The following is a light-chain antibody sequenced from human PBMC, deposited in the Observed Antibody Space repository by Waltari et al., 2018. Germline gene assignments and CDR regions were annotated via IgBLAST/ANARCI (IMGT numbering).Light chain of an antibody. CDR2: AAV. V-gene: IGKV1-39*01. CDR3: QQSSNTPRT. CDR1: QSISSY. J-gene: IGKJ2*02. Sequence: DIQMTQSPSSLSASVVDRVTISCRASQSISSYLNWYQQKPGKAPRLLIYAAVSLQSGVPSRFSGSGSGTDFTLTISSLQPEDFATYYCQQSSNTPRTFGQGTKLEVK.